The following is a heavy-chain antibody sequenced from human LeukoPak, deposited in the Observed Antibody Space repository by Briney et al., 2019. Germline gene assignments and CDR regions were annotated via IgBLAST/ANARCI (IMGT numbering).Heavy chain of an antibody. CDR1: GYTFTGYY. D-gene: IGHD3-3*01. V-gene: IGHV1-2*02. Sequence: PEASVKVSCKASGYTFTGYYMHWVRQAPGQGLEWMGWINPNSGGTNYAQKFQGRVTMTRDTSISTAYMELSRLRSDDTAVYYCASTTLTIFGEYYFDYWGQGTLVTVSS. CDR2: INPNSGGT. CDR3: ASTTLTIFGEYYFDY. J-gene: IGHJ4*02.